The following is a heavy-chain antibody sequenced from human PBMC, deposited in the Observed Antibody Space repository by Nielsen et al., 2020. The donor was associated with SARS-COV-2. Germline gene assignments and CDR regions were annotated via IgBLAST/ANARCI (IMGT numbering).Heavy chain of an antibody. CDR3: ARDSVAATGQIYFYGFDV. V-gene: IGHV3-7*03. Sequence: GESLKISCAASGFTFSSYWMSWVRQAPGKGLEWVANIKAAGSEKYYVDSVKGRFSISRDNAKNSLYLQMNSLRVEDTAVYYCARDSVAATGQIYFYGFDVWGQGTTVTVSS. J-gene: IGHJ6*02. CDR1: GFTFSSYW. CDR2: IKAAGSEK. D-gene: IGHD2-15*01.